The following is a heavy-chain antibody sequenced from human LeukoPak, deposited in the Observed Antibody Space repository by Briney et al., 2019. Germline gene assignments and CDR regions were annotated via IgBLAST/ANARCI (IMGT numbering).Heavy chain of an antibody. D-gene: IGHD4-17*01. V-gene: IGHV1-18*01. CDR1: GYTFTSYG. CDR2: ISAYNGNT. J-gene: IGHJ6*02. CDR3: ASEWDGDYGDYYGMDV. Sequence: ASVKVSCKASGYTFTSYGISWVRQAPGQGLEWMGWISAYNGNTNYAQKFQGRVTITADESTSTAYMELSSLRSEDTAVYYCASEWDGDYGDYYGMDVWGQGTTVTVSS.